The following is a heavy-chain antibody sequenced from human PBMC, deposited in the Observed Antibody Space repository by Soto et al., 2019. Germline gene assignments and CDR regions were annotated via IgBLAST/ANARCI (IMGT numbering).Heavy chain of an antibody. J-gene: IGHJ5*02. Sequence: QVQLVQSGTAVKKPGASAKVSCEASGYRFTHYGITWVRQAPGQGLEWMGWISGVNGKTKYAQNVLCRLTMTTETSPSTAYMELRRLRSDDTAMYYCARDLGRFDGSGSYYPTWFGPLGQGTLVSVPS. D-gene: IGHD3-22*01. V-gene: IGHV1-18*01. CDR2: ISGVNGKT. CDR3: ARDLGRFDGSGSYYPTWFGP. CDR1: GYRFTHYG.